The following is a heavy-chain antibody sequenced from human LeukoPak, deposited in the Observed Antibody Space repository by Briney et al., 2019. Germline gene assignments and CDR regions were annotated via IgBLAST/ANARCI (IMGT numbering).Heavy chain of an antibody. V-gene: IGHV3-48*03. CDR2: IRISGTTI. J-gene: IGHJ3*02. CDR3: VRGGGSAYKYNAFDI. D-gene: IGHD3-22*01. Sequence: GGSLRLACAASGFILSSYEMNWVRQAAGKGLEWISYIRISGTTIYYADSVKGRSTISRDNTKNSLYLQMNSLRAEDTAVYYCVRGGGSAYKYNAFDIWGQGTMVTGSS. CDR1: GFILSSYE.